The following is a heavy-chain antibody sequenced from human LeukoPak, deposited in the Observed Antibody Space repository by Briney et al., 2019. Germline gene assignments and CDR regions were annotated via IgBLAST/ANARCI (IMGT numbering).Heavy chain of an antibody. CDR2: IFRSGST. CDR1: GGSISSGRYY. J-gene: IGHJ4*02. CDR3: ARLLDSSGSNFDY. V-gene: IGHV4-30-2*06. D-gene: IGHD3-22*01. Sequence: SQTLSLTCTVSGGSISSGRYYWSWIRQSPGKGLEWIGHIFRSGSTYYNPSLKSRVTISIDRSKNQFSLEVSSVTAADTAVYYCARLLDSSGSNFDYWGQGTLVTVSS.